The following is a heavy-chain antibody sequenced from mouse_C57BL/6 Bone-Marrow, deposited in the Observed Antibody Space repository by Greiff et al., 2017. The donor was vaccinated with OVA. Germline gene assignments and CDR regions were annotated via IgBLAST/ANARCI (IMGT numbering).Heavy chain of an antibody. CDR3: APYGSRGDYARDY. CDR1: GYTFTSYG. V-gene: IGHV1-81*01. Sequence: QVQLQQSGAELARPGASVRLSCKASGYTFTSYGISWVKQRTGQGLEWIGEIYPRSGNTYYNEKFKGKATLTADKSSSTAYMELRSLTSEDSAVYCCAPYGSRGDYARDYWGQGTSVTVSS. D-gene: IGHD1-1*01. CDR2: IYPRSGNT. J-gene: IGHJ4*01.